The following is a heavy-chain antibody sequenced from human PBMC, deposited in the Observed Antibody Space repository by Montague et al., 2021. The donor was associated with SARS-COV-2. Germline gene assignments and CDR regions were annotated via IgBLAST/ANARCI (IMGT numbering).Heavy chain of an antibody. CDR1: GDSVCVMAPR. J-gene: IGHJ4*02. CDR3: ARDPRYSLSWSFDY. Sequence: CAISGDSVCVMAPRCRSEEHTSALRLHWQLICCYRLEKNYDYAVSVKSRMTISPDTSKNQFSLQLSSVTPEDRAVYYCARDPRYSLSWSFDYWGQGTLVTVSS. V-gene: IGHV6-1*01. CDR2: CCYRLEKNY. D-gene: IGHD6-13*01.